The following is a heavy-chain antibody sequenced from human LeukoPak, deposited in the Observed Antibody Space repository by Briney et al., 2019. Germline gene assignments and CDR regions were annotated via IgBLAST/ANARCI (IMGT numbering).Heavy chain of an antibody. D-gene: IGHD2-15*01. CDR3: AHSYIVMEAFNI. CDR2: IHWDDDK. V-gene: IGHV2-5*02. J-gene: IGHJ3*02. CDR1: GFSLSTSEVA. Sequence: SGPTLVKPTQTLTLTCTFPGFSLSTSEVAVGWFRQPPGKALEWLALIHWDDDKRYNPSLTNRLTVTKDSSKNQVVLTMSNMDPVDTATYHCAHSYIVMEAFNIWGQGTMVTVSS.